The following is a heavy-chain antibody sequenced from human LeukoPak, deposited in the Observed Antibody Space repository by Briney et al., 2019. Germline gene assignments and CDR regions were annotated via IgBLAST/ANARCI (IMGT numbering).Heavy chain of an antibody. CDR3: ARRFREYCSSTSCLHPGSYYYYMDV. CDR1: GYTFTGYY. D-gene: IGHD2-2*01. J-gene: IGHJ6*03. Sequence: GASVKVSCKASGYTFTGYYMHWVRQAPGQGLEWMGWINPNSGGTNYAQKFQGRVTMTRDTSIRTAYMELSRLRSDDTAVYYCARRFREYCSSTSCLHPGSYYYYMDVWGKGTTVTVSS. CDR2: INPNSGGT. V-gene: IGHV1-2*02.